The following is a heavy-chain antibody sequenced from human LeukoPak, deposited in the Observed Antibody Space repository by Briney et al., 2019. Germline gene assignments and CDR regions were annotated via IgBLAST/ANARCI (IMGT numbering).Heavy chain of an antibody. CDR2: IKQDGSEK. J-gene: IGHJ4*02. V-gene: IGHV3-7*01. Sequence: PGGSLRLSCAASGFTFSNYWMSWVRQAPGKGLEWVANIKQDGSEKYYVDSVKGRFTISRDNAKNSLYLQMNSLRAEDTAVYYCARDRHYCSSTSCSTFDYWGQGTLVTVSS. D-gene: IGHD2-2*01. CDR3: ARDRHYCSSTSCSTFDY. CDR1: GFTFSNYW.